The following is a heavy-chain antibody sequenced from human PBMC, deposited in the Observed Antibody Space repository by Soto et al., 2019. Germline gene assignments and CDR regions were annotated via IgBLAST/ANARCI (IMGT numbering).Heavy chain of an antibody. CDR2: IYYSGST. Sequence: SETLSLTCTVSGGSISSYYWSWIRQPPGKGLEWIGYIYYSGSTNYDPSLKSRVTISVDTSKNQFSLKLSSVTAADTAVYYCARAYGGYADYWGQGALVTVSS. CDR3: ARAYGGYADY. D-gene: IGHD5-12*01. V-gene: IGHV4-59*01. CDR1: GGSISSYY. J-gene: IGHJ4*02.